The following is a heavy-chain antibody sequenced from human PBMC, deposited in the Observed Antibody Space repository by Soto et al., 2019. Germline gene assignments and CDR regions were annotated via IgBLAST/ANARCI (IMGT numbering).Heavy chain of an antibody. D-gene: IGHD3-9*01. Sequence: ETLSLTCAVYGVSFSGYYWSWIRQPPGKGLEWIGEINHSGSTNYNPSLKSRVTISVDTSKNQFSLKLSSVNAADTAVYYCARGGKVRLVKRLYYFDYWGQGTPVTVSS. V-gene: IGHV4-34*01. CDR3: ARGGKVRLVKRLYYFDY. CDR2: INHSGST. J-gene: IGHJ4*02. CDR1: GVSFSGYY.